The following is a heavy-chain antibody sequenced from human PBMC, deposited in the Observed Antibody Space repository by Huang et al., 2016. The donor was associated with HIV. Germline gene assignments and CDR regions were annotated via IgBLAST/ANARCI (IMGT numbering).Heavy chain of an antibody. J-gene: IGHJ4*02. CDR3: ARNFGSWSGYFDS. V-gene: IGHV4-39*02. Sequence: QLQLQESGPGLVRPSETLSLICTVSGGSITDSNYYWGWVRQPPGKGLEGIGSIYFSGDTDYNPSLKGRVTMSVDTSKNRFSLDIRSVAVADTAIYYCARNFGSWSGYFDSWGQGTLVPVSS. D-gene: IGHD3-10*01. CDR1: GGSITDSNYY. CDR2: IYFSGDT.